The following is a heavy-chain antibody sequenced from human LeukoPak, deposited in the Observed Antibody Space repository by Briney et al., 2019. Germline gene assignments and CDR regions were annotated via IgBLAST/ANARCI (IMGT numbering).Heavy chain of an antibody. CDR3: ARENTNNYYHFYMDV. V-gene: IGHV3-53*01. D-gene: IGHD1/OR15-1a*01. Sequence: PGGSLRLSCTASGFTVNTNYMTWFRQAPGKGLELDSLMDTSCSTYYADSVKGRFSLSISNSKNTLYLQMNSLRVEDTALSYCARENTNNYYHFYMDVWGKGTTVTVSS. CDR2: MDTSCST. CDR1: GFTVNTNY. J-gene: IGHJ6*03.